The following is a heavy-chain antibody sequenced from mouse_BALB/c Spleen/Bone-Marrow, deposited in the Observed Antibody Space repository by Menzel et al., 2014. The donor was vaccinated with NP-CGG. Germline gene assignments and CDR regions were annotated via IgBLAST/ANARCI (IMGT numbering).Heavy chain of an antibody. Sequence: DVKLVESGGGLVQPGGSMKLSCVAPGFTFSNYWMNWVRQSPEKGLEWVAEIRLKSNNYATHYAESVKGRFTISRDDSKSSVYLQMNNVRAEDTGIYYCTTGFAYWGQGTLVTVSA. CDR3: TTGFAY. CDR1: GFTFSNYW. CDR2: IRLKSNNYAT. V-gene: IGHV6-6*02. J-gene: IGHJ3*01.